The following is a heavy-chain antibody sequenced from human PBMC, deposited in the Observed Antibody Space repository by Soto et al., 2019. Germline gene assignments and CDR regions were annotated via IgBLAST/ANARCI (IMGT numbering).Heavy chain of an antibody. CDR1: GGSVSSGSYY. CDR3: ARVYYDILTGYYRGTPPDYYYGMDV. Sequence: SETLSLTCTVSGGSVSSGSYYWSWIRQPPGKGLEWIGYIYYSGSTNYNPSLKSRVTISVDTSKNQFSLKLSSVTAAATAVYYCARVYYDILTGYYRGTPPDYYYGMDVWGQGTKVPVYS. V-gene: IGHV4-61*01. J-gene: IGHJ6*02. CDR2: IYYSGST. D-gene: IGHD3-9*01.